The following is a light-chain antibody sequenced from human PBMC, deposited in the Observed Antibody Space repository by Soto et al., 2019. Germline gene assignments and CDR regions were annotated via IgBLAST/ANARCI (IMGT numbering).Light chain of an antibody. V-gene: IGKV3-15*01. Sequence: EIVMTQSPATLSVSPGERATLSCRASQSVSNYLAWYQQKPGQAPRLLIYGASTRATGIPARFSGSGSGTEFTLTISSLQSEDFAVYYCQQYNNWPLPFGGGTKVEIK. CDR2: GAS. CDR1: QSVSNY. CDR3: QQYNNWPLP. J-gene: IGKJ4*01.